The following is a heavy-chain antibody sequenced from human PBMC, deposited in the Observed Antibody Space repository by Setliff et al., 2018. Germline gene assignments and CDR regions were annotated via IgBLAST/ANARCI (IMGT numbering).Heavy chain of an antibody. D-gene: IGHD3-3*01. V-gene: IGHV4-4*08. Sequence: SETLSLTCSVSGGAVSGDYWTWIRQPPGKGLEYIGYINRRGSTNFSPSLKSRVTISLDTSKSQFFLKLNSVTAADTAVYYCARMSGFLYMDVWGKGTPVTVSS. CDR3: ARMSGFLYMDV. J-gene: IGHJ6*03. CDR1: GGAVSGDY. CDR2: INRRGST.